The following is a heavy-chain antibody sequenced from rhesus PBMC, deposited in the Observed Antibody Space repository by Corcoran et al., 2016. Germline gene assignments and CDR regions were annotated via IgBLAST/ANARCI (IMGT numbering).Heavy chain of an antibody. J-gene: IGHJ4*01. Sequence: QLQLQESGPGLVKPSETLSVTCAVSGGSISSSYWSWIRQAPGKGREWFGFIYGSGSSTNYNPAHKSRVRLAVDTSKNQLSLKLSSVTAADTAVYYCASTTVGTVKYFDYWGQGVLVTVSS. CDR3: ASTTVGTVKYFDY. CDR1: GGSISSSY. CDR2: IYGSGSST. D-gene: IGHD5-24*01. V-gene: IGHV4-169*02.